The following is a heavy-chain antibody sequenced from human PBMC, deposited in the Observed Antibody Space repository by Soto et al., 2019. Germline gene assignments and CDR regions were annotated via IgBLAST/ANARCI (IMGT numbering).Heavy chain of an antibody. D-gene: IGHD1-26*01. Sequence: EVQLVESGGGLVKPGGSLRLSCAASGFTFSNAWMSWVRQAPGKGLEWVGRIKSKTDGGTTDYAAPVKGRFTISRDDSKNTLYLQMNSLKAEDTAVYYCTTDPRVGAARFDYWGQGTLVTVSS. CDR2: IKSKTDGGTT. V-gene: IGHV3-15*01. CDR3: TTDPRVGAARFDY. J-gene: IGHJ4*02. CDR1: GFTFSNAW.